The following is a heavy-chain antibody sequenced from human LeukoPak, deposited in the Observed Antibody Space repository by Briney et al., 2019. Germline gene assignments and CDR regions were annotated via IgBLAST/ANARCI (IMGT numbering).Heavy chain of an antibody. D-gene: IGHD3-10*01. CDR2: IYHSGST. J-gene: IGHJ4*02. CDR3: ARNRITMVRGAFDY. CDR1: GGSISSSNW. Sequence: SGTLSLTCAVSGGSISSSNWWSWVRQPPGKGLEWIGEIYHSGSTNYNPSLKSRVTISVDKSKNQFSLKLSSVTAADTAVYYCARNRITMVRGAFDYWGQGTLVTVSS. V-gene: IGHV4-4*02.